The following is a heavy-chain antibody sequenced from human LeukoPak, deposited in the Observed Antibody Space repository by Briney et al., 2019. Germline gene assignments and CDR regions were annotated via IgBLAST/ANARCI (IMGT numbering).Heavy chain of an antibody. J-gene: IGHJ3*02. CDR2: IYTSGST. Sequence: PSETLSLTCTVSGGSISSYDWSWIRQPAGKGLEWIGRIYTSGSTNYNPSLKSRVTMSVDTSKNQFSLKLSSVTAADTAVYYCARDGWWRNDAFDIWGQGAMVTVSS. CDR1: GGSISSYD. CDR3: ARDGWWRNDAFDI. D-gene: IGHD2-15*01. V-gene: IGHV4-4*07.